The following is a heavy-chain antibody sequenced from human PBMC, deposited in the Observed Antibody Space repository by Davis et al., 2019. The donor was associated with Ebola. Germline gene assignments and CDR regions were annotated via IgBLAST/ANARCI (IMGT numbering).Heavy chain of an antibody. J-gene: IGHJ4*02. V-gene: IGHV4-59*01. CDR1: GASINGYY. D-gene: IGHD6-19*01. Sequence: MPSETLSLTCTVSGASINGYYWSWIRQPPGKGLEWIGYVYYLGTTSYNPSLKSRVTISVDTSKNQFSLKLISVTAADTAVYYCAGAGYTSGWNFDNWGPGSLVTVSS. CDR2: VYYLGTT. CDR3: AGAGYTSGWNFDN.